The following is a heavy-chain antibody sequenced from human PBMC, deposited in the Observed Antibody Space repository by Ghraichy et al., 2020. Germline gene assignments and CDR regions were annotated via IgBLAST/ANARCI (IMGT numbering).Heavy chain of an antibody. CDR3: ARDTNYYDSSGFYYDVFDI. CDR1: GFIISNYW. J-gene: IGHJ3*02. Sequence: GGSLRLSCAASGFIISNYWMTWVRQAPGKGLEWVANMNQHGGEISYVDSVKGRFTISRDNAKNSLYLQMKSLRAEDTAMYYCARDTNYYDSSGFYYDVFDIWGQGTMVTVSS. CDR2: MNQHGGEI. V-gene: IGHV3-7*01. D-gene: IGHD3-22*01.